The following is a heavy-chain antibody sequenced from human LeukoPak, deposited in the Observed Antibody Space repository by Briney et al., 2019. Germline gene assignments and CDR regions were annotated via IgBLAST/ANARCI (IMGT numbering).Heavy chain of an antibody. Sequence: ASVKVSCKASGYTFTSYGISWVRQAPGHGLEWMGWIGAYNGNTDYAQNLQGRVTMTTDTSTSTAYMELRSLRSDDTAVYYCARLGFGESDYWGQGTLVTVSS. D-gene: IGHD3-10*01. CDR2: IGAYNGNT. CDR3: ARLGFGESDY. V-gene: IGHV1-18*01. CDR1: GYTFTSYG. J-gene: IGHJ4*02.